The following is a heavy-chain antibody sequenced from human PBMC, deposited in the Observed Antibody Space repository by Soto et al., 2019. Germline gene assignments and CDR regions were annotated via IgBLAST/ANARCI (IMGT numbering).Heavy chain of an antibody. Sequence: GGSLRLSCAASGFTFSSYGMHWVRQAPGKGLEWVAVISYDGSNKYYADSVKGRFTISRDNSKNTLYLQMNSLRAEDTAVYYCAKDTSTYYDFWSGYLNGMDVWGQGTTVTVSS. J-gene: IGHJ6*02. CDR1: GFTFSSYG. CDR2: ISYDGSNK. CDR3: AKDTSTYYDFWSGYLNGMDV. D-gene: IGHD3-3*01. V-gene: IGHV3-30*18.